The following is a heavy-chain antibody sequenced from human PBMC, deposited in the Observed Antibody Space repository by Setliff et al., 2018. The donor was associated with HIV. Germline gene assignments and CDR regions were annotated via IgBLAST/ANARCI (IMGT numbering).Heavy chain of an antibody. D-gene: IGHD2-15*01. CDR3: ALGYCSVGSCYSVDFDY. J-gene: IGHJ4*02. CDR1: GGTFSSYA. V-gene: IGHV1-69*13. CDR2: IIPIFGTA. Sequence: VKVSCKASGGTFSSYAISWVRQAPGQGLEWMGGIIPIFGTANYAQKFQGRVTITADESTNTAYMELSSLGSEDTAVYYCALGYCSVGSCYSVDFDYWGQGTLVTVSS.